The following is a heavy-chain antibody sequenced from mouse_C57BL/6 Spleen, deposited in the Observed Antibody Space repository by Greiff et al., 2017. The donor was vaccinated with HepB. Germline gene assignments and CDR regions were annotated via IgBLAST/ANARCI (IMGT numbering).Heavy chain of an antibody. V-gene: IGHV1-9*01. Sequence: VQLQKSGAELMKPGASVKLSCKATGYTFTGYWIEWVKQRPGHGLEWFGEILPGSGSTNYNEKFKGKATFTADTSSNTAYMQLSSLTTEDSAIYYCARRDYGSSQGFAYWGQGTLVTVSA. D-gene: IGHD1-1*01. CDR3: ARRDYGSSQGFAY. J-gene: IGHJ3*01. CDR1: GYTFTGYW. CDR2: ILPGSGST.